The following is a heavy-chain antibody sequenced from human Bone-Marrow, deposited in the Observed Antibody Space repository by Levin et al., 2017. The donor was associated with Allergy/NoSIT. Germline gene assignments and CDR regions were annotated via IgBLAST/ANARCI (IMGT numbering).Heavy chain of an antibody. Sequence: RSGGSLRLSCAASGFTFSSSAMNWVRQAPGKGLEWVSLISGIGGSTYYADSVRGRFTISRDNFKNTLSLQMSSLSAEDTAVYYCAKGHSSGWSYIDDWGQGTLVTVSS. CDR3: AKGHSSGWSYIDD. CDR1: GFTFSSSA. V-gene: IGHV3-23*01. D-gene: IGHD6-19*01. J-gene: IGHJ4*02. CDR2: ISGIGGST.